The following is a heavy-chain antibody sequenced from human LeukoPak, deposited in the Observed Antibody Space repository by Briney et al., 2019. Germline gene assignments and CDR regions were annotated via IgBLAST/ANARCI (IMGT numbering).Heavy chain of an antibody. V-gene: IGHV3-23*01. CDR3: ARSGGLQKFDY. J-gene: IGHJ4*02. Sequence: GGSLRLSCEASGFTFSRFAMHWVRQAPGKGLEWVSAISGSGGSTYYADSVKGRFIISRDTSKNTLYLQMNSLRAEDTAVYYCARSGGLQKFDYWGQGTLVTVSS. CDR1: GFTFSRFA. D-gene: IGHD4-11*01. CDR2: ISGSGGST.